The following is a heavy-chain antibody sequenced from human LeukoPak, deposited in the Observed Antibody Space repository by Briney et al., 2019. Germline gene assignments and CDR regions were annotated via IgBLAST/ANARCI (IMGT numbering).Heavy chain of an antibody. V-gene: IGHV3-21*01. CDR2: ISSSSSYI. J-gene: IGHJ5*02. CDR3: ARDVVVVTAADEA. CDR1: GFTFSTYA. D-gene: IGHD2-2*01. Sequence: GRSLRLSCAASGFTFSTYAMNWVRQAPGKGLEWVSCISSSSSYIYYADSVKGRFTISRDNAKNSVYLQMNSLRAEDTAVYYCARDVVVVTAADEAWGQGTLVTVSS.